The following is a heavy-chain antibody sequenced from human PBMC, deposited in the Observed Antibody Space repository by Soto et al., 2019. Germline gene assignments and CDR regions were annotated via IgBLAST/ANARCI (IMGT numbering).Heavy chain of an antibody. Sequence: QLQLQESGPGLVQPSETLSLTCAVSGDSITTATYWGWIRQPPGKGLQWIGSIYHTGTTYYTPSLVSRVFISVDSSKNQFSLKLNSVTAADTAVYYCARRQGHFCSGTDYIDYWGQGTLVTVSS. V-gene: IGHV4-39*01. J-gene: IGHJ4*02. CDR2: IYHTGTT. CDR3: ARRQGHFCSGTDYIDY. D-gene: IGHD3-10*02. CDR1: GDSITTATY.